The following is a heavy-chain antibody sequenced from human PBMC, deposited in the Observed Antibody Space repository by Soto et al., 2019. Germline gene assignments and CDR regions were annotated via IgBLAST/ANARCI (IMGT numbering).Heavy chain of an antibody. CDR1: GLPLHSYA. Sequence: EVQLLESGGGLVQPGGSLRLSCGAWGLPLHSYAVRCVRRSRGGGLEWVSANRGRGCSTYYVVGVKGRFTIPRDNSKNTLYLQMNSLRAEDMAVYYCAKRKMAAAGTEGKDYWGQGTLVTVSS. D-gene: IGHD6-13*01. CDR3: AKRKMAAAGTEGKDY. V-gene: IGHV3-23*01. J-gene: IGHJ4*02. CDR2: NRGRGCST.